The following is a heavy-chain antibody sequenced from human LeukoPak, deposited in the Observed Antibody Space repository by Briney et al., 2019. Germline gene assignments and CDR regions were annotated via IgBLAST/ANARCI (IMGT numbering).Heavy chain of an antibody. CDR2: IWYDGSNK. CDR3: ARDTGSQDSSSWYGAVDY. J-gene: IGHJ4*02. D-gene: IGHD6-13*01. Sequence: QSGGSLRLSCAASGFTFSSYGMHWVRQAPGKGLEWVAVIWYDGSNKYYADSVRGRFTISRDNSKNTLYLQMNGLRVEDTAVYYCARDTGSQDSSSWYGAVDYWGQGTLVTVSS. CDR1: GFTFSSYG. V-gene: IGHV3-33*01.